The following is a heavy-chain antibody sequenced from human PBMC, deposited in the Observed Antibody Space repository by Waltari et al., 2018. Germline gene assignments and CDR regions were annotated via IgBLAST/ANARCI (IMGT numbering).Heavy chain of an antibody. D-gene: IGHD3-3*01. J-gene: IGHJ4*02. V-gene: IGHV1-2*06. CDR3: AKTGDFYSLEY. CDR2: FNPSMCDT. CDR1: GYTLSGYY. Sequence: QAQLVQSGAEVKRPGASVMVSCKASGYTLSGYYINWVRQAPGQGLEWMVRFNPSMCDTDYAQKFQGRVTMTRYTSINTAYLELTSLTSDDTAVYYCAKTGDFYSLEYWGQGSLVTVSS.